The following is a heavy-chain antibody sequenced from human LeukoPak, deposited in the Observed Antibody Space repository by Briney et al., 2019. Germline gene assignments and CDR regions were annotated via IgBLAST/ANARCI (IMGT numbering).Heavy chain of an antibody. V-gene: IGHV3-30*02. CDR3: AKDKDPWKSTSISDFDY. CDR2: IRYDGSSK. CDR1: GFTFRTYG. J-gene: IGHJ4*02. Sequence: PGGSLRLSCAASGFTFRTYGMHWVRQAPGKGLEWVAFIRYDGSSKYYADSVKGRFTISRDNSKNTLYLQMNSLRAEDTAVYFCAKDKDPWKSTSISDFDYWGQGTLVTVSS. D-gene: IGHD1-1*01.